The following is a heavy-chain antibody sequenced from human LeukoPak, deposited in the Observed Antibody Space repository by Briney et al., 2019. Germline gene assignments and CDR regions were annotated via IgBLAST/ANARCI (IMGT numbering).Heavy chain of an antibody. CDR2: IIPIFGTA. CDR3: ARAPMAGVFIFDY. J-gene: IGHJ4*02. Sequence: ASVKVSCKASGGTFSSYAISWVRQAPGQGLEWMGGIIPIFGTANYAQKFQGIVTITADESTSTAYMELSSLRSEDTAVYYCARAPMAGVFIFDYWGQGTLVTVSS. V-gene: IGHV1-69*01. CDR1: GGTFSSYA. D-gene: IGHD3-10*01.